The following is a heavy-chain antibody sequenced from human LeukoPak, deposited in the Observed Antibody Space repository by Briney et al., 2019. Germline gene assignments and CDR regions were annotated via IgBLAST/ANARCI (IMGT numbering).Heavy chain of an antibody. CDR1: GFTFSSYV. J-gene: IGHJ4*02. Sequence: GGSLRLSCAASGFTFSSYVMSWVRQAPGKGLEWVSSISSSSSYIYYADSVKGRFTISRDNAKNSLYLQMNSLRAEDTAVYYCARARGYSYGYSDYWGQGTLVTVS. CDR2: ISSSSSYI. D-gene: IGHD5-18*01. CDR3: ARARGYSYGYSDY. V-gene: IGHV3-21*01.